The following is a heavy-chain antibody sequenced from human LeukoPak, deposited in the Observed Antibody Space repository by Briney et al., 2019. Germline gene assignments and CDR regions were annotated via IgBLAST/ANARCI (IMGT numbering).Heavy chain of an antibody. V-gene: IGHV4-30-4*08. CDR2: IYYSGST. J-gene: IGHJ3*02. D-gene: IGHD6-25*01. Sequence: SQTLSLTCTVPGGSISSGDYYWSWIRQPPGKGLEWIGYIYYSGSTYYNPSLKSRVTISVDTSKNQFSLKLSSATAADTAVYYCAREFRARSGPSDAFDIWGQGTMVTVSS. CDR1: GGSISSGDYY. CDR3: AREFRARSGPSDAFDI.